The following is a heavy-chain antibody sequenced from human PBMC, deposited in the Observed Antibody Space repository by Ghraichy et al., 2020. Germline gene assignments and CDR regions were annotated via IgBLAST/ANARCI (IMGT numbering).Heavy chain of an antibody. CDR1: GFTFSSYS. Sequence: GGSLRLSCAASGFTFSSYSMNWVRQAPGKGLEWVSSISSSSSYVYYADSVKGRFTISRDNAKNSLYLQMNSLRAEDTAVYYCARVREQQYDAFDIWGQGTMVTVSS. V-gene: IGHV3-21*01. CDR3: ARVREQQYDAFDI. CDR2: ISSSSSYV. J-gene: IGHJ3*02. D-gene: IGHD6-13*01.